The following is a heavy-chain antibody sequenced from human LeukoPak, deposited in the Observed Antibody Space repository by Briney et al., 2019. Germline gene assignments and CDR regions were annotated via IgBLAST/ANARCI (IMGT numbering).Heavy chain of an antibody. V-gene: IGHV3-53*01. Sequence: GGSLRLSCAASGFTVSSNYMSWVRQAPGKGLEWVSVIYSGGSTYYADSVKGRFTISRDNSKNTLCLQMNSLRAEDTAVYYCASTDTAMAPFDYWGQGTLVTVSS. D-gene: IGHD5-18*01. CDR3: ASTDTAMAPFDY. J-gene: IGHJ4*02. CDR2: IYSGGST. CDR1: GFTVSSNY.